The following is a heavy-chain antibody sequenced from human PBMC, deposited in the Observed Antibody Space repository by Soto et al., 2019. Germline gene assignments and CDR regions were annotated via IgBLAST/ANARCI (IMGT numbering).Heavy chain of an antibody. J-gene: IGHJ4*02. CDR3: ARDKGLDYDILTGYYGFDY. V-gene: IGHV1-69*13. CDR1: GGTFSSYA. Sequence: SVKVSCKASGGTFSSYAISWVRQAPGQGLEWMGGIIPIFGTANYAQKFQGRVTITADESTSTAYMELSSLRSEDTAVYYCARDKGLDYDILTGYYGFDYWGQGTLVTVSS. D-gene: IGHD3-9*01. CDR2: IIPIFGTA.